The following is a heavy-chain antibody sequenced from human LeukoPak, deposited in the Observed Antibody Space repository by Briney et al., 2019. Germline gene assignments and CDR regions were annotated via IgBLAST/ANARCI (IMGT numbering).Heavy chain of an antibody. D-gene: IGHD3-22*01. CDR1: GFTFDDYA. Sequence: PGGSLRLSCAASGFTFDDYAMHWVRQAPGKGLEWVSGISWNSGSIGYADSVKGRFTISRDNAKNSLYLQMNSLRAEDTALYYCAKAYGSGYYFFDYWGQGTLVTVSS. J-gene: IGHJ4*02. V-gene: IGHV3-9*01. CDR3: AKAYGSGYYFFDY. CDR2: ISWNSGSI.